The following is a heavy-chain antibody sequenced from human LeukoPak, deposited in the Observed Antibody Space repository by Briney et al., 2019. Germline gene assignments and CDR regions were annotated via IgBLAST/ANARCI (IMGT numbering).Heavy chain of an antibody. CDR1: GGSISSSY. J-gene: IGHJ4*02. D-gene: IGHD3-10*01. CDR2: IYTSGST. CDR3: ARDYYGSGSYFDY. Sequence: SETLSLTCTVSGGSISSSYWSWIRQPAGKGLEWIGRIYTSGSTNYNPSLKNRVTMSVDTSKNQFSLKLSSVTAADTAVYYCARDYYGSGSYFDYWGQGTLVTVSS. V-gene: IGHV4-4*07.